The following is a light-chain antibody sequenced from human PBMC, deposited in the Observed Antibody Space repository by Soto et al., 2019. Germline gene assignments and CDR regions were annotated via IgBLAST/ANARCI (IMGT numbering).Light chain of an antibody. CDR2: DVS. V-gene: IGLV2-11*01. CDR3: CSYVGSYSYV. Sequence: QSALTQPRSVSGSPGQSFTVSCIGTSSDVGGYKSVSWYQQYPGKAPKLMIYDVSERPSGVPNRFSDSKSGNTASLTISGLQAEDEADYYCCSYVGSYSYVFGTGTKVTVL. CDR1: SSDVGGYKS. J-gene: IGLJ1*01.